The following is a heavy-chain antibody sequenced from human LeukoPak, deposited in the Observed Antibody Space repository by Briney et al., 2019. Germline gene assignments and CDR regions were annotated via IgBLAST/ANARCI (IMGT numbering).Heavy chain of an antibody. D-gene: IGHD4-23*01. V-gene: IGHV4-59*01. CDR1: GDFITAYY. Sequence: SETLSLTCTVSGDFITAYYWSWIRQPPGKGLEWLGYVYYTGSTEYNPSLRSRVTISLEMSKHQFSLNLTSVTAADTAVYYCARCGGGNPRWFDPWGQGTLVTVSS. CDR2: VYYTGST. J-gene: IGHJ5*02. CDR3: ARCGGGNPRWFDP.